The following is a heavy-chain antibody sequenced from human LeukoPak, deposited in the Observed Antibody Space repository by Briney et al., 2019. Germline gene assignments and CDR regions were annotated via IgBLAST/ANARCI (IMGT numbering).Heavy chain of an antibody. CDR1: GFTFNNYA. CDR2: ISDSGGST. Sequence: PGGSLRLSCAASGFTFNNYALSWVRQAPGKGLEWVSAISDSGGSTYYADSVKGRFTISRDNSQNTLYLQMNSLRAEDTAVYYCAKGDGYNSDNWYDRWGQGTLVTVSS. J-gene: IGHJ5*02. CDR3: AKGDGYNSDNWYDR. V-gene: IGHV3-23*01. D-gene: IGHD5-24*01.